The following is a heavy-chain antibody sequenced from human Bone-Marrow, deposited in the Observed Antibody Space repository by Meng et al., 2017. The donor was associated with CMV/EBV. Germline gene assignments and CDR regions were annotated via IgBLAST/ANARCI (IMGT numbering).Heavy chain of an antibody. D-gene: IGHD3-10*01. Sequence: SGPTLVILINVPTPQRTFSGFSLSTSGIRLSWIRQPPGKALEWLARIDWDDDKFYSTSLKTRLTISKDTSKNQVVLTMTNMNPVDTATYYCARSTLGNWFDPWGQGTLVTVSS. CDR3: ARSTLGNWFDP. CDR2: IDWDDDK. J-gene: IGHJ5*02. CDR1: GFSLSTSGIR. V-gene: IGHV2-70D*14.